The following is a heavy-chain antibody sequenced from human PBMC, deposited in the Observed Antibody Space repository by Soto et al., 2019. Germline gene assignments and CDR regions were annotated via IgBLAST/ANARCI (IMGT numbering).Heavy chain of an antibody. J-gene: IGHJ6*02. CDR2: IYYSGST. CDR3: ARERNNEGQRWEYYYYGMDV. V-gene: IGHV4-30-4*01. D-gene: IGHD1-26*01. CDR1: GGSIGSGDYY. Sequence: TLSLTCTVSGGSIGSGDYYWSWIRQPPGKGLEWIGYIYYSGSTYYNPSLKSRVTISVDTSKNQFSLKLSSVTAADTAVYYCARERNNEGQRWEYYYYGMDVWGQGTTVTVSS.